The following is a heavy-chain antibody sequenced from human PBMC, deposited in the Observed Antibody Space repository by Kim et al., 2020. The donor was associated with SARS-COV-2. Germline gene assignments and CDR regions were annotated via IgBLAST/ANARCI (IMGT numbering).Heavy chain of an antibody. V-gene: IGHV1-3*01. CDR1: GYTFTSYA. CDR3: ARGGCGYGDYRRGPDY. J-gene: IGHJ4*02. Sequence: ASVKVSCKASGYTFTSYAMHWVRQAPGQRHEWMGWINAGNGNTKSSQKFQGRVTITRHTSASTAYMELSSLRSEDTAVYYCARGGCGYGDYRRGPDYWGQGALVTVSS. D-gene: IGHD4-17*01. CDR2: INAGNGNT.